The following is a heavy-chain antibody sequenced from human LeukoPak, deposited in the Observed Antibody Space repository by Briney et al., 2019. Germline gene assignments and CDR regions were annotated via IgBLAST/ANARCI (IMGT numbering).Heavy chain of an antibody. Sequence: SETLSLTCTVSGGSISSYYWSWIRQPPGKGLVWIGYIYYSGSTNYNPSLKSRVTISVDTSKNQFSLKLSSVTAADTAVYYCARTPSGTYYGAFDIWGQGTMVTVSS. CDR1: GGSISSYY. CDR2: IYYSGST. J-gene: IGHJ3*02. V-gene: IGHV4-59*01. D-gene: IGHD1-26*01. CDR3: ARTPSGTYYGAFDI.